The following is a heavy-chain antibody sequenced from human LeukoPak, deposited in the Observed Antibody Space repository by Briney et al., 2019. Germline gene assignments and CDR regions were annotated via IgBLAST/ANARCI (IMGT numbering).Heavy chain of an antibody. D-gene: IGHD3-9*01. CDR2: IIPIFGTA. J-gene: IGHJ4*02. CDR1: GGTFSSYA. CDR3: ARGNPYILTGQEPFNY. V-gene: IGHV1-69*13. Sequence: GASVKVSCKASGGTFSSYAISWVRQAPGQGLEWMGGIIPIFGTANYAQKFQGRVTITADESTSTAYMELSSLRSEDTAVYYCARGNPYILTGQEPFNYWGQGTLVIVSS.